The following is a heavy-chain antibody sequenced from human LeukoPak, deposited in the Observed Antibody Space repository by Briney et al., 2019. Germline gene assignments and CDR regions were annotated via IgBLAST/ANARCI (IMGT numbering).Heavy chain of an antibody. Sequence: GGSLRLSCAASGFTFSDYYMSWIRQAPGKGLEWVSYISSSSSHTNYAGSVKGRFTISRDNAKNSLYLQMNSLRAEDTAVYYCARDPSYQLLSADDAFDIWGQGTMVTVSS. V-gene: IGHV3-11*06. J-gene: IGHJ3*02. D-gene: IGHD2-2*01. CDR3: ARDPSYQLLSADDAFDI. CDR2: ISSSSSHT. CDR1: GFTFSDYY.